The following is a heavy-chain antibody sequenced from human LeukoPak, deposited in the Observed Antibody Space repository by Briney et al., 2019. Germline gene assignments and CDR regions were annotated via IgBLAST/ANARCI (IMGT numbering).Heavy chain of an antibody. D-gene: IGHD3-22*01. CDR2: IYYSGST. Sequence: SETLSLTCTVSGGSISSGDYYWSWIRQPPGKGLEWIGYIYYSGSTYYNPSLKSRVTISVDTSKNQFSLKLGSVTAADTAVYYCARVGRAGYYDSSGYRYFDYWGQGTLVTVSS. V-gene: IGHV4-30-4*01. CDR1: GGSISSGDYY. CDR3: ARVGRAGYYDSSGYRYFDY. J-gene: IGHJ4*02.